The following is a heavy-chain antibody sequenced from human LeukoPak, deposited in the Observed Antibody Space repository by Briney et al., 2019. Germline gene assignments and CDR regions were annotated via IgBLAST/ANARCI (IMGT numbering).Heavy chain of an antibody. CDR1: GGSFNGYY. CDR2: TYSSGDI. CDR3: ARQPPNTASFDY. V-gene: IGHV4-59*07. Sequence: SDTLSLTCAVSGGSFNGYYWSWIRQTPGMGLEWIGYTYSSGDINYNPSLTSRLTKSVDTSNNRVSLKLSSVTAADTAVYFCARQPPNTASFDYWGQGTLVTVSS. J-gene: IGHJ4*02. D-gene: IGHD2-21*02.